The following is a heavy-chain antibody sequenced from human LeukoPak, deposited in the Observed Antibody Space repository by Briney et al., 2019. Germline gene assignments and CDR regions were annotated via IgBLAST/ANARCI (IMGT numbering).Heavy chain of an antibody. CDR3: ARSYSSGFFDY. V-gene: IGHV4-59*01. CDR1: GGSISSYY. CDR2: IYYSGST. J-gene: IGHJ4*02. D-gene: IGHD6-25*01. Sequence: PAETLSLTCIVSGGSISSYYWSWIRQPPGKGLEWIGYIYYSGSTNYNPSLKSRVTISVDTSKNQFSLKLISVTSADTAVYYCARSYSSGFFDYWGQGTLSPSPQ.